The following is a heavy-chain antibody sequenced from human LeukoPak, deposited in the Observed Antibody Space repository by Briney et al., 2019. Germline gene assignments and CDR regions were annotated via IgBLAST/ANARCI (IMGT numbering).Heavy chain of an antibody. J-gene: IGHJ4*02. CDR1: GFTFSSYP. CDR3: ARDFLRGAPDYFDQ. CDR2: IGYDGVNK. Sequence: VEALRLSCAATGFTFSSYPMHWVRQAPGNGLEWVAVIGYDGVNKFCTDSVKGRFTISRDDSKNTLYLQMDSLSPEDAALYYCARDFLRGAPDYFDQWGQGTLVTVSS. D-gene: IGHD3-10*01. V-gene: IGHV3-30*14.